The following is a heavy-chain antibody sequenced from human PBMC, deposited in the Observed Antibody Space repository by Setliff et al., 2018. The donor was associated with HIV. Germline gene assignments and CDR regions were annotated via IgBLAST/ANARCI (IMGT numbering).Heavy chain of an antibody. V-gene: IGHV3-21*03. J-gene: IGHJ4*02. Sequence: PGGSLRLSCAASGFNFNTYSMSWVRQAPGKGLEWFSSISSSGTYIYYADSMKGRFTISRDKAKNMVYLQMTGLRVEDTAVYYCGSLPPGEWGQGTLVTVSS. D-gene: IGHD3-16*01. CDR2: ISSSGTYI. CDR1: GFNFNTYS. CDR3: GSLPPGE.